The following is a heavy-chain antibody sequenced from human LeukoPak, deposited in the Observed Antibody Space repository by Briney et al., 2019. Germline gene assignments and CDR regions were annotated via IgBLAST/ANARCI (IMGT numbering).Heavy chain of an antibody. D-gene: IGHD3-22*01. J-gene: IGHJ4*02. Sequence: GGSLRLSCAASGLTFSSYWTHWVRDAPGKGLMWGSLITTDGSSTTYADSVKGGFTISRDNAKTALYLQMNSLRAEDTAVYYCARDYYSGSRDLDYWGQGTLVTVSS. CDR1: GLTFSSYW. V-gene: IGHV3-74*01. CDR2: ITTDGSST. CDR3: ARDYYSGSRDLDY.